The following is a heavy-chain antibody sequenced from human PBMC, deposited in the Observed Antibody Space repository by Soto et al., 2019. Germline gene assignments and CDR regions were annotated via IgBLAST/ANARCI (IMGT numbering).Heavy chain of an antibody. CDR1: GGSFSGYY. CDR3: ARGLNYYDYIWGSYRPIPLGNWFDP. CDR2: INHSGST. J-gene: IGHJ5*02. Sequence: QVQLQQWGAGLLKPSETLSLTCAVYGGSFSGYYWSWIRQPPGKGLEWIGEINHSGSTNYNPSLKSRVTISVDTSKNQFSLKLSSVTAADTAVYYCARGLNYYDYIWGSYRPIPLGNWFDPWGQGTLVTVSS. D-gene: IGHD3-16*02. V-gene: IGHV4-34*01.